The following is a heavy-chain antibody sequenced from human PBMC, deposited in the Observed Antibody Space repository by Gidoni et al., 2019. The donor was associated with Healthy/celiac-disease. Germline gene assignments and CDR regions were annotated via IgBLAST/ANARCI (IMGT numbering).Heavy chain of an antibody. J-gene: IGHJ4*02. Sequence: EVQLVASGGGLVQPGGSLRLSCAASGFTVSSNYMSWVRQAPGKGLEWVSVIYSGGSTYYADSVKGRFTISRDNSKNTLYLQMNSLRAEDTAVYYCARVVPDIVATLGVDYWGQGTLVTVSS. CDR3: ARVVPDIVATLGVDY. D-gene: IGHD5-12*01. CDR2: IYSGGST. CDR1: GFTVSSNY. V-gene: IGHV3-66*01.